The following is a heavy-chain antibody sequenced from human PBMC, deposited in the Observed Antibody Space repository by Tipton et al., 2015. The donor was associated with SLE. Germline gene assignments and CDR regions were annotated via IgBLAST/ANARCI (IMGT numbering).Heavy chain of an antibody. Sequence: QVQLVQSGGGLVKPGGSLRLSCEASGFTFSDYYMSWVRQAPGKGLEWISYISSGGGTINYTDSVQGRFTISRDNTKNSLYLQMNSLRGEGAAVYYCAREGCRGGSFYSLWYFDLWGRGTLVTVSS. CDR1: GFTFSDYY. CDR2: ISSGGGTI. CDR3: AREGCRGGSFYSLWYFDL. D-gene: IGHD2-15*01. J-gene: IGHJ2*01. V-gene: IGHV3-11*01.